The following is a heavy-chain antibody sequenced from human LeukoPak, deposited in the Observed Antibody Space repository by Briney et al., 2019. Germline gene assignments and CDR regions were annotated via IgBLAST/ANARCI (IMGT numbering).Heavy chain of an antibody. D-gene: IGHD1-20*01. J-gene: IGHJ4*02. CDR3: ARVAPHYNWNDRWYFDY. CDR1: GFTFSSYW. CDR2: ISSSSSYI. Sequence: TGGSLRLSCAASGFTFSSYWMSWVRQAPGKGLEWVSSISSSSSYIYYADSVKGRFTISRDNAKNSLYLQMNSLRAEDTAVYYCARVAPHYNWNDRWYFDYWGQGTLVTVSS. V-gene: IGHV3-21*01.